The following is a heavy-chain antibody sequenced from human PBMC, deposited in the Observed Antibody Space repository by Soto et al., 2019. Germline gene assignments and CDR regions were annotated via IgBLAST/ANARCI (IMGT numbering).Heavy chain of an antibody. CDR1: GYTLTELS. Sequence: ASVKVSCKVSGYTLTELSMHWVRQAPGKRLEWMGGFDPEDGETIYAQKFQGRVTMTEDTSTDTAYMELSSLRSEDTAVYYCATVPDILTGAFDYWGQGTLVTVSS. CDR2: FDPEDGET. D-gene: IGHD3-9*01. CDR3: ATVPDILTGAFDY. V-gene: IGHV1-24*01. J-gene: IGHJ4*02.